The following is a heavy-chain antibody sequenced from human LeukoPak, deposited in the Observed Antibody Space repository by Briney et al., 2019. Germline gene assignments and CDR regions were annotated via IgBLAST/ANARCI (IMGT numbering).Heavy chain of an antibody. CDR1: GGSFSGPY. CDR3: ARDGCGPTDY. J-gene: IGHJ4*02. V-gene: IGHV4-59*11. CDR2: IYHNGDT. Sequence: SETLSLTCTVSGGSFSGPYWSWIRQTPGKGLEWIGYIYHNGDTRYNPSLKSRVTMSVDTSKNQFSLKLNSVTPADTAVYYCARDGCGPTDYWGKGSLVTVSS. D-gene: IGHD2-21*01.